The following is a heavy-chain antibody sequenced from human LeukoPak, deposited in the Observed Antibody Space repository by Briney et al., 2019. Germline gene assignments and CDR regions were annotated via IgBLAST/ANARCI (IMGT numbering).Heavy chain of an antibody. CDR2: IYGDGRT. CDR1: GFTVSNMY. Sequence: PGGSLRLSCAASGFTVSNMYMTWVRQAPGKGLEWVSLIYGDGRTSYADSVKGRCTISRDNSKNTLDLQVNSLRVEDTAVYYCARGLFLSGYLDAFDMWGRGTVVTVSS. V-gene: IGHV3-53*01. CDR3: ARGLFLSGYLDAFDM. D-gene: IGHD3-22*01. J-gene: IGHJ3*02.